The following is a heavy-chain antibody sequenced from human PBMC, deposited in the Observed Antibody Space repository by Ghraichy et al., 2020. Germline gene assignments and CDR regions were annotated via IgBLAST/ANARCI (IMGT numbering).Heavy chain of an antibody. CDR3: AGGALTSGPEY. CDR2: ISSNSGSM. J-gene: IGHJ4*02. V-gene: IGHV3-48*02. D-gene: IGHD2-2*01. Sequence: GESLNISCVASGFSFSSYDMNWVRQAPGKGLEWVSYISSNSGSMNYVDSVRGRFTISRDNAKASLYLQMNSLRDEDTALYYCAGGALTSGPEYWGQGTLVTVSS. CDR1: GFSFSSYD.